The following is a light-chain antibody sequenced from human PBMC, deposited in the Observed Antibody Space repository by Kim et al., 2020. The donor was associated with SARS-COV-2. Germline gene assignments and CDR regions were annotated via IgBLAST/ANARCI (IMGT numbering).Light chain of an antibody. CDR2: AAS. V-gene: IGKV1-39*01. J-gene: IGKJ4*01. CDR3: QQSYSTPRA. Sequence: DIQMTQSPSSLSASVGDRVTITCRASQSISRYLHWYQQKPGQAPNLLIYAASSLQSGVPSRFSGSGSGTDFTLSISNLQFEDFATYYCQQSYSTPRAFGGGTKLEIK. CDR1: QSISRY.